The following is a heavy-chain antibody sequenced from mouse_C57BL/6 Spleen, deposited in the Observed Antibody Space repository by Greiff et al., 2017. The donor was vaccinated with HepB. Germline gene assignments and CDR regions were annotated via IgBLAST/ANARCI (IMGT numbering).Heavy chain of an antibody. CDR2: ISYDGSN. CDR1: GYSITSGYY. V-gene: IGHV3-6*01. CDR3: ARELGPFDY. Sequence: VQLKESGPGLVKPSQSLSLTCSVTGYSITSGYYWNWIRQFPGNKLEWMGYISYDGSNNYNPSLKNRISITRDTSKNQFFLKLNSVTTEDTATYYCARELGPFDYWGQGTTLTVSS. J-gene: IGHJ2*01. D-gene: IGHD4-1*01.